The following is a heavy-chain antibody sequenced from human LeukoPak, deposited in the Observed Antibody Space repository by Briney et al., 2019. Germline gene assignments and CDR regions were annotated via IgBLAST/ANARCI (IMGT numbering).Heavy chain of an antibody. CDR2: ISNDGSNK. Sequence: GGSLRLSCVASGFTFSSYGMHGVRQAPGRGLEWVAVISNDGSNKYYADSVKGRFTISRDNSKNTLYLQMNSLRAEDRAVYYCATGRGAFDIWGQGTMVTVSS. J-gene: IGHJ3*02. CDR3: ATGRGAFDI. CDR1: GFTFSSYG. V-gene: IGHV3-30*03. D-gene: IGHD3-10*01.